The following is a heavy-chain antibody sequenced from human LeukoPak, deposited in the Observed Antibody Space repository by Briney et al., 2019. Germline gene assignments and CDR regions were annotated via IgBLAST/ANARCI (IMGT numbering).Heavy chain of an antibody. CDR1: GYTFTSYV. CDR2: ISAYNGNT. J-gene: IGHJ3*02. Sequence: ASVKVSCKASGYTFTSYVIRWVRQAPGQGLEWVEWISAYNGNTNYAQKLQGRVTMTTDTSTSTAYMELRSLRSDDTAVYYCASPGGDSYGLGWRAFDIWGQGAMVTVSS. V-gene: IGHV1-18*01. D-gene: IGHD5-18*01. CDR3: ASPGGDSYGLGWRAFDI.